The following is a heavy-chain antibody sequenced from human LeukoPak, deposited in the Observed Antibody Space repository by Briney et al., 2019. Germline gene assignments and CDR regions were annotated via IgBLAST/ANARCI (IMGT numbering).Heavy chain of an antibody. V-gene: IGHV4-4*07. CDR3: AGDEDVEGGYYFDY. D-gene: IGHD2-15*01. CDR1: GGSISSYY. CDR2: IYTSGST. Sequence: SETLSLTCTVSGGSISSYYWSWIRQPAGKGLEWIGRIYTSGSTNYNPSLKSRVTMSVDTSKNQFSLKLSSVTAADTAVYYCAGDEDVEGGYYFDYWGQGTLVTVSS. J-gene: IGHJ4*02.